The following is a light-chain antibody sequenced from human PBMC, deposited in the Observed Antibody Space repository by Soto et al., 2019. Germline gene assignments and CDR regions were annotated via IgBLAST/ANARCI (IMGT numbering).Light chain of an antibody. V-gene: IGKV1-5*01. J-gene: IGKJ1*01. CDR3: QHYHSDPWT. CDR2: DAS. CDR1: QTIRRW. Sequence: DLEMTQSPSTLSASVGDRVTITCRASQTIRRWLAWYQQRPGKAPKVLIYDASTLESGVPARFSGSGSATEFTLTISSLQPEDSATYYCQHYHSDPWTFGQGTKVEIK.